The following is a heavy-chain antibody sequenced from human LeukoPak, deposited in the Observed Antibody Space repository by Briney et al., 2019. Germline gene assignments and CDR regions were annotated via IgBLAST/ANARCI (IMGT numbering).Heavy chain of an antibody. CDR1: GFTFSSYG. V-gene: IGHV3-30*18. D-gene: IGHD1-26*01. CDR2: ISYDGSNK. J-gene: IGHJ6*02. Sequence: GGSQRLSCAASGFTFSSYGMHWVRQAPGKGLEWVAVISYDGSNKYYADSVKGRFTISRDNSKNTLYLQMNSLRAEDTAVYYCAKDLSSGSYYNYYYYGMDVWGQGTTVTVSS. CDR3: AKDLSSGSYYNYYYYGMDV.